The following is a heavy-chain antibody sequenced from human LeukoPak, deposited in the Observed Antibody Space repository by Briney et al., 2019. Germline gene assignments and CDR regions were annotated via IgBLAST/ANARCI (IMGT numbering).Heavy chain of an antibody. Sequence: SETLSLTCTVSGASITSGSYYWTWIRQPAGRGLEWIGRIYTSGSTNYNPSLKSRVTISLETSENQFSLKVRSVTAADTAVYYCARGVIVVPAAMPSYYYYYYMDVWGKGTTVTVSS. CDR3: ARGVIVVPAAMPSYYYYYYMDV. J-gene: IGHJ6*03. CDR2: IYTSGST. D-gene: IGHD2-2*01. V-gene: IGHV4-61*02. CDR1: GASITSGSYY.